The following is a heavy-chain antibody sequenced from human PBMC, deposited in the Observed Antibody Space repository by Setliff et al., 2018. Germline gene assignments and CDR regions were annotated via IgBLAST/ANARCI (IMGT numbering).Heavy chain of an antibody. CDR1: GFTFSSYS. CDR2: ISSSSSYI. V-gene: IGHV3-21*01. CDR3: ARDGYYNFWSGPSLAPNWFDP. J-gene: IGHJ5*02. Sequence: VGSLSLSCAASGFTFSSYSMNWVRQAPGKGLEWVSSISSSSSYIYYADSVKGRFTISRDNAKNSLYLQMNSLRAEDTAVYYCARDGYYNFWSGPSLAPNWFDPWGQGTLVTVSS. D-gene: IGHD3-3*01.